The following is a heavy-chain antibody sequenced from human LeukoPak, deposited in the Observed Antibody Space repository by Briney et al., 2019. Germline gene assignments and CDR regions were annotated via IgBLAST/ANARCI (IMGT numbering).Heavy chain of an antibody. V-gene: IGHV3-23*01. CDR3: ARGYYDILTGLGY. CDR2: ISASGDTT. J-gene: IGHJ4*02. D-gene: IGHD3-9*01. Sequence: GGSLRLSCAASGFTFSNYAMSWVRQAPGKGLEWVSGISASGDTTYYTDSVKGRFTISRDNSENTLYLEMKSLRAEDTAVYYCARGYYDILTGLGYWGQGTLVTVSS. CDR1: GFTFSNYA.